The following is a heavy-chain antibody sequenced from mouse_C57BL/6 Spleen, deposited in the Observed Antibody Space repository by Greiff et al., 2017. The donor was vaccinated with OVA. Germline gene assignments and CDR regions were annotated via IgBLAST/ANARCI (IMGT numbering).Heavy chain of an antibody. CDR1: GYAFSSSW. CDR2: IYPGDGDT. CDR3: AREHYSNYFDD. Sequence: QVQLQQSGPELVKPGASVKISCKASGYAFSSSWMNWVKQRPGKGLEWIGRIYPGDGDTNYNGKFKGKATLTADKSSSTAYMQLSSLTSEDSAVYFCAREHYSNYFDDWGQGTTLTVSS. J-gene: IGHJ2*01. V-gene: IGHV1-82*01. D-gene: IGHD2-5*01.